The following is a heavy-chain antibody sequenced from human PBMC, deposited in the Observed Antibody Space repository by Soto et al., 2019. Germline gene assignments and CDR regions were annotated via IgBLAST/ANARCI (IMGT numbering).Heavy chain of an antibody. CDR1: GFTFSNAW. V-gene: IGHV3-15*01. Sequence: EVQLVESGGGLVKPGGSLRLSCAASGFTFSNAWMSWVRQAPGKGLEWVGLIKRKTDAGTTDYAAPVKGRFTISRDDSKNTLFLQMNSLKTEDTAVYYCTTLSRGSPLYWGQGTLVTVSS. J-gene: IGHJ4*02. CDR2: IKRKTDAGTT. D-gene: IGHD5-12*01. CDR3: TTLSRGSPLY.